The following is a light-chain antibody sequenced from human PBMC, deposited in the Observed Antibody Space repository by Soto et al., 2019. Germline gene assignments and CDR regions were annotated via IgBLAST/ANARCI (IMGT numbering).Light chain of an antibody. J-gene: IGKJ1*01. Sequence: AIRMTQSPSSLSASAGDRVAIACRASQDVGRYLAWYQQKPGQAPKLLIHGASTLQSGVPSRFSGGGSGTDFTLTISCLQSEDFATYYCQQYKNYPWTFGQGTKVEIK. CDR3: QQYKNYPWT. CDR1: QDVGRY. V-gene: IGKV1-8*01. CDR2: GAS.